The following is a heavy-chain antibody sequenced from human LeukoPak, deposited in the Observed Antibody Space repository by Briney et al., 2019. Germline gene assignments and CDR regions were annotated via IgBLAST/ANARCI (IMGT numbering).Heavy chain of an antibody. CDR1: GFTFSIYW. CDR2: ISSSSSYI. Sequence: GGSLSLSCAVSGFTFSIYWMHCVRQAPGKGLVWVSSISSSSSYIYYADSVKGRFTISRDNAKNSLYLQMNTLRAEDTAVYYCARDRDVLRYFDWTFDYWGQGTLVTVSS. D-gene: IGHD3-9*01. CDR3: ARDRDVLRYFDWTFDY. V-gene: IGHV3-21*01. J-gene: IGHJ4*02.